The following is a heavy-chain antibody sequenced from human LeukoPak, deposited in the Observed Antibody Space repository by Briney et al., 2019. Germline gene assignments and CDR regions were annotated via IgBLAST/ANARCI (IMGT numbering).Heavy chain of an antibody. CDR1: GGSFSGYY. CDR3: ARGRIPIAVAVPFDS. V-gene: IGHV4-34*01. Sequence: SETLSLTCAVYGGSFSGYYWSWIRQPPGKGLEGIGEINHSGSTNYNPSLKSRVTISVDTSKNQFSLKVRSVTAADTAVYYCARGRIPIAVAVPFDSWGQGILVTVSS. D-gene: IGHD6-19*01. CDR2: INHSGST. J-gene: IGHJ4*02.